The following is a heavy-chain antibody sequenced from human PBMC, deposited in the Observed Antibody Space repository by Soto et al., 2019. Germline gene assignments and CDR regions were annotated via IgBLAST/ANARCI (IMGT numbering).Heavy chain of an antibody. V-gene: IGHV3-30*03. CDR2: ISYVGSNK. CDR3: ETNSVDGYSGYDPEDDAFDI. J-gene: IGHJ3*02. Sequence: QVQLVESGGGVVQPGRSLRLSCAASGFTFSSYGMHWVRQAPGKGLEWVAVISYVGSNKYYADSVKGRFTISRDNSKNTLYMLMNSLRAEDTAVYYCETNSVDGYSGYDPEDDAFDIWGQGTMVTVSS. D-gene: IGHD5-12*01. CDR1: GFTFSSYG.